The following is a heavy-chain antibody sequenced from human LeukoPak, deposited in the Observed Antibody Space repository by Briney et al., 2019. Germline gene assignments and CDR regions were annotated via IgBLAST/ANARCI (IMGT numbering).Heavy chain of an antibody. CDR3: AQGGTAPY. CDR2: ISGSGDST. D-gene: IGHD1-7*01. J-gene: IGHJ4*02. Sequence: GGSLRLSCAASGFTFSTYVMSWVRQAPGKGLEWVSSISGSGDSTNYADSVKGRFTISRDNSKNTLSLQMNSLRAEDTAVYYCAQGGTAPYWGQGTLVTVSS. V-gene: IGHV3-23*01. CDR1: GFTFSTYV.